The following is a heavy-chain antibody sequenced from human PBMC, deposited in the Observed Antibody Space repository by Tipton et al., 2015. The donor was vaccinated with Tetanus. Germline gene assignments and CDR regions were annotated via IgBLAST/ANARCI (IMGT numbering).Heavy chain of an antibody. Sequence: TLSLTCTVSGGSISSGGYYWSWIRQHPGKGLEWIGYIYYSGSTYYNPSLKSRVTISVDTSKNQFSLKLSSVTAADTAVYYCARPLFLFRRDIVLMVYADGFDLWGRGTLVTVSS. CDR1: GGSISSGGYY. J-gene: IGHJ2*01. D-gene: IGHD2-8*01. CDR2: IYYSGST. V-gene: IGHV4-31*03. CDR3: ARPLFLFRRDIVLMVYADGFDL.